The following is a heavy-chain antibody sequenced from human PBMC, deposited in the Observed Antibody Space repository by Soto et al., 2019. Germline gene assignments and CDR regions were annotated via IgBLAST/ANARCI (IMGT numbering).Heavy chain of an antibody. D-gene: IGHD3-3*01. CDR3: ARENDFWSGYYDY. J-gene: IGHJ4*02. V-gene: IGHV3-21*01. CDR2: ISSSSYI. CDR1: GFTFSSYS. Sequence: GGSLRLSCAASGFTFSSYSMNWVRQAPGKGLEWVSSISSSSYIYYADSVKGRFTISRDNAKNSLYLQMNSLRAEDTAVYYCARENDFWSGYYDYWGQGTLVTVSS.